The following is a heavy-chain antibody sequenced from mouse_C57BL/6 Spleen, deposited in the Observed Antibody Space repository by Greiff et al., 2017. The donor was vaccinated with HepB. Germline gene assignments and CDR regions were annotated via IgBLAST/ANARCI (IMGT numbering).Heavy chain of an antibody. Sequence: VHVKQSGPELVKPGASVKISCKASGYSFTDYNMNWVKQSNGKSLEWIGVINPNYGTTSYNQKFKGKATLTVDQSSSTAYMQLNSLTSEDSAVYYCASIYYYGSSYLYYAMDYWGQGTSVTVSS. CDR2: INPNYGTT. CDR3: ASIYYYGSSYLYYAMDY. J-gene: IGHJ4*01. CDR1: GYSFTDYN. V-gene: IGHV1-39*01. D-gene: IGHD1-1*01.